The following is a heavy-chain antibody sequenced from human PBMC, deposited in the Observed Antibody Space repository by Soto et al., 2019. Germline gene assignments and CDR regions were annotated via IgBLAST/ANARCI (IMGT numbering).Heavy chain of an antibody. V-gene: IGHV4-34*01. CDR2: INHSGST. Sequence: QVQLQQWGAGLLKPSETLSLTCAVYGGSFSGYYWSGLRQPPGKGLEWIGEINHSGSTNYNPSRMSRVATFVGTSKNPFTLKLSSVSAGDTAVYYCAVADYDVLIDYPLKGGYLDYWGRGTLVT. CDR1: GGSFSGYY. J-gene: IGHJ4*02. D-gene: IGHD3-9*01. CDR3: AVADYDVLIDYPLKGGYLDY.